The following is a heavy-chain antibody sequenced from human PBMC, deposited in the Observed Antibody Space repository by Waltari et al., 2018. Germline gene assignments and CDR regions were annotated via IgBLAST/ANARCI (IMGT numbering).Heavy chain of an antibody. J-gene: IGHJ4*02. D-gene: IGHD2-2*01. CDR2: ISRNGGEY. V-gene: IGHV3-30*10. CDR1: GFTFSSYA. CDR3: ARDDIPGAPDYFNY. Sequence: QVHLVESGGGVVQPGRSLRLSCATSGFTFSSYAMHWVRQAPGKGLEWVAVISRNGGEYYYTDSVRGRFTISRDNSKSTLYLQMNSLRDEDTAIYYCARDDIPGAPDYFNYWGQGTLVTVSS.